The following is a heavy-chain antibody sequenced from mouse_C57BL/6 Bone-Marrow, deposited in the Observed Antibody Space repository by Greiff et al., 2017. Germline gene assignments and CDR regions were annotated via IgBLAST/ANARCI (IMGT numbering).Heavy chain of an antibody. V-gene: IGHV5-6*01. CDR3: ARVIYPFAY. CDR2: ISSGGSYT. CDR1: GFTFSSYG. D-gene: IGHD2-1*01. J-gene: IGHJ3*01. Sequence: EVHLVESGGDLVKPGGSLKLSCAASGFTFSSYGMSWVRQTPDKRLEWVATISSGGSYTYYPDSVKGRFTISRDNAKNTLYLQMSSLKSEDTAMYYCARVIYPFAYWGQGTLVTVSA.